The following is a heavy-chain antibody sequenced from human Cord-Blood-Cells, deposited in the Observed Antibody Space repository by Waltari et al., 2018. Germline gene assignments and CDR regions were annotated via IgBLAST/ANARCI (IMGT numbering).Heavy chain of an antibody. Sequence: QVQLVQSGAEVKKPGASVKVSCQASGYTFTGHYMHWVRRAPGQGLEWMGGINPNSGGTNYAQKFQGRVTMTRDTSISTAYMELSRLRSDDTAVYYCARSKDYYGSGSYFDYWGQGTLVTVSS. CDR1: GYTFTGHY. V-gene: IGHV1-2*02. D-gene: IGHD3-10*01. CDR3: ARSKDYYGSGSYFDY. CDR2: INPNSGGT. J-gene: IGHJ4*02.